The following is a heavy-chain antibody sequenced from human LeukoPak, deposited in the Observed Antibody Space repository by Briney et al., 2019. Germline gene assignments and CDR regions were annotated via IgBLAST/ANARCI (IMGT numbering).Heavy chain of an antibody. D-gene: IGHD2/OR15-2a*01. CDR2: ISGSGGST. V-gene: IGHV3-23*01. CDR1: GFTFSNYA. Sequence: GGSLRLSCAASGFTFSNYAMSWVRQAPGKGLEWVSSISGSGGSTYYADSVKGRLTISRDNSKNTLFLQINSLRAEDTALYYCAKAIGRGSTILFDYWGQGTLVTVSS. J-gene: IGHJ4*02. CDR3: AKAIGRGSTILFDY.